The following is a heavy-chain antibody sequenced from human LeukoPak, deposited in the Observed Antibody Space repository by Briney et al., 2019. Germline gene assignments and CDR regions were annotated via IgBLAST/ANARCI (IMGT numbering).Heavy chain of an antibody. J-gene: IGHJ3*02. CDR1: GGSISSGGYY. V-gene: IGHV4-61*08. CDR2: IYYSGST. CDR3: ARHERDVSLDHAFDI. Sequence: PSETLSLTCTVSGGSISSGGYYWSWIRQHPGKGLEWIGYIYYSGSTNYSPSLKSRVTISVDTSKNQFSLKLSSVTAADTAVYYCARHERDVSLDHAFDIWGQGTMVTVSS. D-gene: IGHD5-24*01.